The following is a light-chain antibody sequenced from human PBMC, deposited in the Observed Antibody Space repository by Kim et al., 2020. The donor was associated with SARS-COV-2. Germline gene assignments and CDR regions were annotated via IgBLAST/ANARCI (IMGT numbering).Light chain of an antibody. V-gene: IGLV1-36*01. CDR1: SSNIGKNA. Sequence: QSVLTQPPSVSEAPRQRVTISCSGSSSNIGKNAVNWYQQLPGKAPKLLIYFDDLRPSGVSDRFSGSKSGTSASLAISGLQSEDEADYYCEAWDDRVNGRVFGGGTKLTVL. CDR2: FDD. CDR3: EAWDDRVNGRV. J-gene: IGLJ3*02.